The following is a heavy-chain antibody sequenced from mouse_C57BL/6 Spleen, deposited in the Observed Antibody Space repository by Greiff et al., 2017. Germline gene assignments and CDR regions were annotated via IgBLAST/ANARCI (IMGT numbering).Heavy chain of an antibody. J-gene: IGHJ1*03. CDR2: INPGSGGT. CDR1: GYAFTNYL. CDR3: ARGTPDV. V-gene: IGHV1-54*01. Sequence: VQLQQSGAELVRPGTSVKVSCKASGYAFTNYLIEWVKQRPGQGLEWIGVINPGSGGTNYNVKFKGKATLTADKSSSTDYMQLSSLTSEDSAVYFCARGTPDVWGTGTTVTVSS.